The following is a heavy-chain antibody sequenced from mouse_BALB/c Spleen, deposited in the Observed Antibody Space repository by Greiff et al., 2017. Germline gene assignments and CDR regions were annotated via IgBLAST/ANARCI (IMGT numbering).Heavy chain of an antibody. CDR1: GFTFSSYT. V-gene: IGHV5-6-4*01. J-gene: IGHJ1*01. Sequence: DVKLVESGGGLVKPGGSLKLSCAASGFTFSSYTMSWVRQTPEKRLEWVATISSGGSYTYYPDSVKGRFTISRDNAKNTLYLQMSSLKSEDTAMYYCTRERAYGNYWYFDVWGAGTTVTVSS. CDR2: ISSGGSYT. CDR3: TRERAYGNYWYFDV. D-gene: IGHD2-1*01.